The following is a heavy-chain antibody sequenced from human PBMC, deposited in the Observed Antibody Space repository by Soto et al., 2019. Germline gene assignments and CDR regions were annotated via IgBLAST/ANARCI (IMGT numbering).Heavy chain of an antibody. J-gene: IGHJ4*02. V-gene: IGHV3-30*03. Sequence: QVQLVESGGYVIHSGKSLRLSCAVSGFTFSLYGMHWIRQAPGKGLEWVAFISYEGRNKYYADSVKGRFTISRDNSKNTVSMQTDRLRLEDTALYYCATGRDSTLLRWQYFDNWGQGTQVTVSS. D-gene: IGHD4-4*01. CDR1: GFTFSLYG. CDR3: ATGRDSTLLRWQYFDN. CDR2: ISYEGRNK.